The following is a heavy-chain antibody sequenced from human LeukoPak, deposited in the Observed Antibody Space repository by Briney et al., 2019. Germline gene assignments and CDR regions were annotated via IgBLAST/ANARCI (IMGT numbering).Heavy chain of an antibody. D-gene: IGHD1-26*01. CDR3: ARAGGSYDDAFDI. CDR1: GYTFTSYY. V-gene: IGHV1-46*01. J-gene: IGHJ3*02. Sequence: ASVKVSCKASGYTFTSYYMHWVRQAPGQGLEWMGIINPSGGSTSYAQKFQGRVTMTRDMSTSTVYMELSSLRSEDTAVYYCARAGGSYDDAFDIWGQGTMVTVSS. CDR2: INPSGGST.